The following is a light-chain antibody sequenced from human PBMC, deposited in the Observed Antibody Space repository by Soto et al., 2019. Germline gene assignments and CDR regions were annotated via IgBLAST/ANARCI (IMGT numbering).Light chain of an antibody. CDR1: SSDVGGYNY. Sequence: QSALTQPASVSGSPGQSITISCTGTSSDVGGYNYVSWYQHYPGKAPKLMIYEVSNRPSGVSNRFSGSKSGNTASLTISGLQAEDEADYYCSSYTRSSTFYVFGTGTKVTVL. J-gene: IGLJ1*01. CDR2: EVS. V-gene: IGLV2-14*01. CDR3: SSYTRSSTFYV.